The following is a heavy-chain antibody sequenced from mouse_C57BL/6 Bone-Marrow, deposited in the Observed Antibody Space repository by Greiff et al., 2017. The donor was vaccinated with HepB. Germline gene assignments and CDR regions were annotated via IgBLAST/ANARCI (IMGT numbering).Heavy chain of an antibody. CDR1: GYTFTSYG. CDR3: ARRGRQLRLYYFDY. V-gene: IGHV1-81*01. J-gene: IGHJ2*01. D-gene: IGHD3-2*02. CDR2: IYPRSGNT. Sequence: VQLQQSGAELARPGASVKLSCKASGYTFTSYGISWVKQRTGQGLEWIGEIYPRSGNTYYNEKFKGKSTLTADKSSSTAYMELRSLTSEDSAVYFCARRGRQLRLYYFDYWGQGTTLTVSS.